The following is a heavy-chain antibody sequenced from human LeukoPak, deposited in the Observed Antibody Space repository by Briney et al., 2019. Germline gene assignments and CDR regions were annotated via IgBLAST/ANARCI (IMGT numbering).Heavy chain of an antibody. Sequence: GASVKVSCKASGYTFTGYYMHWVRQAPGQGLEWMGWINPNSGGTNYAQKFQGRVTMTRDTSISTAYMELSRLRSDDTAVYYCARDALGCSSTSCSPFDPWGQGTLVTVSS. CDR1: GYTFTGYY. CDR2: INPNSGGT. V-gene: IGHV1-2*02. CDR3: ARDALGCSSTSCSPFDP. D-gene: IGHD2-2*01. J-gene: IGHJ5*02.